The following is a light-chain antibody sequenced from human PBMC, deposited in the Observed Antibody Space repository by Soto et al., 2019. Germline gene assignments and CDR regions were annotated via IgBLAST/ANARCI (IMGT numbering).Light chain of an antibody. CDR1: SSNIGSNT. CDR2: SNN. CDR3: AAWDDRLNGWV. J-gene: IGLJ3*02. V-gene: IGLV1-44*01. Sequence: QSVLTQPPSASGTPGQRVTISCSGSSSNIGSNTVNWYQQLPGRAPQPLIYSNNQRPSGVPDRFSGSKSGTSASLAISGLQSEDEADYYCAAWDDRLNGWVFGGGTKLTVL.